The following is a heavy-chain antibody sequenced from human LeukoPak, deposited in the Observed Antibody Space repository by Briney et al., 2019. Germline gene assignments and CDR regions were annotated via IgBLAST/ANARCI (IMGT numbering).Heavy chain of an antibody. V-gene: IGHV3-53*01. D-gene: IGHD6-19*01. J-gene: IGHJ4*02. CDR3: ARESQYSSGSHDY. Sequence: PGGSLRLSCAASGLTVSSNYMSWVRQAPGKGLEWVSVIYSGGSTYYADSVKGRFTISRDNSKNTLYLQMNSLRAEDTAVYYCARESQYSSGSHDYWGQGTLVTVSS. CDR2: IYSGGST. CDR1: GLTVSSNY.